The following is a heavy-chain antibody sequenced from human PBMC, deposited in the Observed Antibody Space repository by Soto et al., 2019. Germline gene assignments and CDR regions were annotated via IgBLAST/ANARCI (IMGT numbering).Heavy chain of an antibody. D-gene: IGHD6-13*01. CDR1: GFTFSSYA. Sequence: EVQLLESGGGLVQPGGSLRLSCAASGFTFSSYAMSWVRQAPGKGLEWVSGITNSDDSAIYADSVKGRFTISRDNYKNTLYLQMNSLRAEDTAVYYCAKDGGSSWFSYYFDYWGQGALVTVSS. J-gene: IGHJ4*02. CDR2: ITNSDDSA. CDR3: AKDGGSSWFSYYFDY. V-gene: IGHV3-23*01.